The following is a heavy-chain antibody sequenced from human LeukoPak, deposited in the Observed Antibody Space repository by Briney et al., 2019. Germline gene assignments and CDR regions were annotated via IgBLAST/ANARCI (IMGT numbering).Heavy chain of an antibody. D-gene: IGHD6-6*01. CDR2: IRYDGSNK. CDR3: ARAHGYSSSSDY. J-gene: IGHJ4*02. CDR1: GFTFSSYG. V-gene: IGHV3-30*02. Sequence: GGSLRLSCAASGFTFSSYGMHWVRQAPGKGLEWVAFIRYDGSNKYYADSVKGRFTISRDNSKNTLYLQMNSLRAEDTAVYYCARAHGYSSSSDYWGQGTLVTVSS.